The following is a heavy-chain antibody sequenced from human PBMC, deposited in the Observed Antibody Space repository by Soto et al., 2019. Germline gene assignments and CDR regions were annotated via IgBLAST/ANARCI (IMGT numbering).Heavy chain of an antibody. D-gene: IGHD2-21*02. V-gene: IGHV3-30-3*01. CDR2: ISYDGSNK. CDR3: ARDGDQLYFDY. CDR1: GFTFSSYA. J-gene: IGHJ4*02. Sequence: PGGSLRLSCAASGFTFSSYAMHWVRQAPGKGLEWVAVISYDGSNKYYADSVKGRFTISRDNSKNTLYLQMNSLRAEDTAVYYCARDGDQLYFDYWGQGTLVTVSS.